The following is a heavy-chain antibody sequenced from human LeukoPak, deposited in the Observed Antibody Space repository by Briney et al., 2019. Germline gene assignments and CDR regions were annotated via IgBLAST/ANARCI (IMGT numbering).Heavy chain of an antibody. D-gene: IGHD6-13*01. Sequence: SETLSLTCTVSGGSISSYYWSWIRQPAGKGLEWIGRMYTSGSTNYNPSLKSRVTISVDKSKNQFSLKLSSVTAADTAVYYCARVSDIAAAGTFWFDPWGQGTLVTVSS. CDR3: ARVSDIAAAGTFWFDP. V-gene: IGHV4-4*07. J-gene: IGHJ5*02. CDR2: MYTSGST. CDR1: GGSISSYY.